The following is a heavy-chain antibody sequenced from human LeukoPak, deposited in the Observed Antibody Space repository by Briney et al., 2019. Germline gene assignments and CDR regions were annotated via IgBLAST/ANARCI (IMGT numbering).Heavy chain of an antibody. V-gene: IGHV3-23*01. Sequence: PGGSLRLSCAASGFTFSSYAMNWARQAPGKGLVWVSAISGGGGTSTYYADSVKGRFTISRDNSKNTLYLQMNSLRAEDTAVYYCAKAGSHSYFEYWGQGTLVTVSS. D-gene: IGHD1-26*01. CDR1: GFTFSSYA. CDR2: ISGGGGTST. J-gene: IGHJ4*02. CDR3: AKAGSHSYFEY.